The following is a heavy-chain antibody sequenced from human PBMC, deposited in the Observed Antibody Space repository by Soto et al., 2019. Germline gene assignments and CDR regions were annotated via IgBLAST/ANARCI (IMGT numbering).Heavy chain of an antibody. J-gene: IGHJ1*01. CDR3: ARDRDYGDTRNPEYFQH. D-gene: IGHD4-17*01. V-gene: IGHV3-33*01. CDR1: GFTFSSYG. CDR2: IWYDGSNK. Sequence: GGSLRLSCAASGFTFSSYGMHWVRQAPGKGLEWVAVIWYDGSNKYYADSVKGRFTISRDNSKNTLYLQMNSLRAEDTAVYYCARDRDYGDTRNPEYFQHWGQGTLVTVSS.